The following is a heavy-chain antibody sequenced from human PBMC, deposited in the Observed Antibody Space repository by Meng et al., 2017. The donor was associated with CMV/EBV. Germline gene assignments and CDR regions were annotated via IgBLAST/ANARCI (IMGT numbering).Heavy chain of an antibody. J-gene: IGHJ6*02. Sequence: SETLSLTCTVSGSSISSGYYWGWIRQPPGKGLEWIGSIYHSGSTYYNPSLKSRVTISVDTSKNQFSLKLSSVTAADTAVYYCFGSFTYYYGMDVWGQGTTVTVSS. V-gene: IGHV4-38-2*02. D-gene: IGHD3-16*01. CDR3: FGSFTYYYGMDV. CDR1: GSSISSGYY. CDR2: IYHSGST.